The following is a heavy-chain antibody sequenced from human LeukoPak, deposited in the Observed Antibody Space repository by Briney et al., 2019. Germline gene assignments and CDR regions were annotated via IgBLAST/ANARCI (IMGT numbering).Heavy chain of an antibody. CDR1: GFTFSSYA. CDR3: MTAAGYNFGQY. CDR2: LYIGGNT. V-gene: IGHV3-23*05. D-gene: IGHD5-18*01. J-gene: IGHJ4*02. Sequence: GGSLRLSCAASGFTFSSYAMSWVRQAPGKGLEWVSALYIGGNTYYADSVRGRFTISRDNSKNTLYLQMNSLRAEDTAIYYCMTAAGYNFGQYWGQGTLVTVSS.